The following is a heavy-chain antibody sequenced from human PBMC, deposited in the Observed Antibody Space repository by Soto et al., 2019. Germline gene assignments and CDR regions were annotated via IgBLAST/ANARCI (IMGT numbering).Heavy chain of an antibody. V-gene: IGHV4-34*01. Sequence: SETLSLTCAVYGGSFSGYYWSWIRQPPGKGLEWIGEINHSGSTNYNPSLKSRVTISVDTSKNQFSLKLSSVTAADTAVYYCARAMGLWTSIAARPVRDNWFDPWGQGTLVTVSS. CDR3: ARAMGLWTSIAARPVRDNWFDP. CDR2: INHSGST. D-gene: IGHD6-6*01. CDR1: GGSFSGYY. J-gene: IGHJ5*02.